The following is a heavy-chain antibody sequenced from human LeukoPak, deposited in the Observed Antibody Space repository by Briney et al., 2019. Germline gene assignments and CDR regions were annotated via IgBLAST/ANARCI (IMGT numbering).Heavy chain of an antibody. D-gene: IGHD6-19*01. CDR3: ARAVSRIAVAGTGY. CDR1: GFTFSSYG. Sequence: GRSLRLFCAASGFTFSSYGMHWVRQAPGKGLEWVAVIWYDGSNKYYADSVKGRFTISRDNSKNTLYLQMNSLRAEDTAVYYCARAVSRIAVAGTGYWGQGTLVTVSS. J-gene: IGHJ4*02. V-gene: IGHV3-33*01. CDR2: IWYDGSNK.